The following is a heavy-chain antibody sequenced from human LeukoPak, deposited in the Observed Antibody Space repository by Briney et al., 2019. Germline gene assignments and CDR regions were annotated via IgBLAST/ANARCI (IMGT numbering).Heavy chain of an antibody. J-gene: IGHJ4*02. V-gene: IGHV3-64D*06. CDR1: GFAFSSSS. Sequence: PGGSLRLSCSASGFAFSSSSMYWVRQDPGKGLQYVSGIGTDGHSTFYADSVKGRFTISRDNSKNTVYLQMSSLRPEDTAVYFCVNDLHSDNWQIDYWRPGTLVTVSS. D-gene: IGHD1-1*01. CDR3: VNDLHSDNWQIDY. CDR2: IGTDGHST.